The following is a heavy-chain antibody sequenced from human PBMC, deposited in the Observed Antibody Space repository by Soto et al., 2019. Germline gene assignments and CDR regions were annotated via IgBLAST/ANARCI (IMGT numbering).Heavy chain of an antibody. D-gene: IGHD2-21*02. CDR3: WVTVEL. V-gene: IGHV3-30*03. CDR1: KFSFKNYG. CDR2: ISNDGSGK. Sequence: QVQLVESGGGVVQPGKSLRLSCVGSKFSFKNYGLHWVRQAPGGGLEWVETISNDGSGKFYADSVRGRFAITRDNYKNTFYLQLNGLRPEDTAVYCCWVTVELWGQGTLVIVSS. J-gene: IGHJ1*01.